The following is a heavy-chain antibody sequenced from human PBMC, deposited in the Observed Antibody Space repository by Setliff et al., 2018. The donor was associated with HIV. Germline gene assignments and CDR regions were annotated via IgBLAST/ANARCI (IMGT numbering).Heavy chain of an antibody. Sequence: ASVKVACKASGYTFTGYFIHWVRQAPGQGLEWMGRINPNTGDTNYAQKFQDRVTMTRDTSINTAYLELSRLRSDDTAVYYCARDHSGYEPDAFDIWGQGTMVTVSS. D-gene: IGHD5-12*01. J-gene: IGHJ3*02. V-gene: IGHV1-2*06. CDR3: ARDHSGYEPDAFDI. CDR1: GYTFTGYF. CDR2: INPNTGDT.